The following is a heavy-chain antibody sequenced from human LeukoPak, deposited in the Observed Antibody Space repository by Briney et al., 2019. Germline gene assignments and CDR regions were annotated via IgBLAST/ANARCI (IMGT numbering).Heavy chain of an antibody. CDR1: GFTFSNYA. CDR2: ISGSAVTT. CDR3: AKAFRGLREYYYYMDV. Sequence: HPGGSLRLSCAASGFTFSNYAMSWVRQAPGKGLEWVSAISGSAVTTYYGDSVKGRFTISRDNSKNTLYLQMNSLRAEDTVVYYCAKAFRGLREYYYYMDVWGKGTTVTVSS. D-gene: IGHD3-16*01. J-gene: IGHJ6*03. V-gene: IGHV3-23*01.